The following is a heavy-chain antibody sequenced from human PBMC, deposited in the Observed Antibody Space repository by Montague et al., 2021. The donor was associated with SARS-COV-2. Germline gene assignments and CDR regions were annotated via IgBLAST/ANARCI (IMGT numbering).Heavy chain of an antibody. CDR1: GFTFSSYE. CDR3: ARGRGYDWN. Sequence: SLRLSCAASGFTFSSYEMNWVRQAPGKGLEWVSYISSSGSNIYYADSVKGRFTISRDNAKNSLYLQMNSLRAEDTAVYYCARGRGYDWNWGQGTLVTVSS. V-gene: IGHV3-48*03. J-gene: IGHJ4*02. D-gene: IGHD5-12*01. CDR2: ISSSGSNI.